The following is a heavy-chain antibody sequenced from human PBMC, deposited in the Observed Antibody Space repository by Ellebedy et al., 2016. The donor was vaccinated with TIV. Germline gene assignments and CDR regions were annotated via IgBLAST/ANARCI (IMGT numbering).Heavy chain of an antibody. V-gene: IGHV4-61*08. CDR3: ARHVVVAAFDY. Sequence: MPSETLSLTCTVSGGSISSGGYYWSWIRQPPGKGLEWIGYIYYSGSTNYNPSLKSRVTISVDTSKNQFSLKLSSVTAADTAVYYCARHVVVAAFDYWGQGTLVTVSS. J-gene: IGHJ4*02. D-gene: IGHD2-15*01. CDR2: IYYSGST. CDR1: GGSISSGGYY.